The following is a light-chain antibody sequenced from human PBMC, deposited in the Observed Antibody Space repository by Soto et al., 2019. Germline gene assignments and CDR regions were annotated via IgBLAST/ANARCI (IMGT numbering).Light chain of an antibody. J-gene: IGKJ1*01. V-gene: IGKV3D-15*01. Sequence: EIVITQSPAPLSVSPGERATLSCRASQSVSSNLAWYQQKPGQAPRLLIYGTSSRATGIPDRFSGSGSGTDFTLTISRLEPDDFAPYYCQQYNSYPRTFGQGTKVDIK. CDR3: QQYNSYPRT. CDR2: GTS. CDR1: QSVSSN.